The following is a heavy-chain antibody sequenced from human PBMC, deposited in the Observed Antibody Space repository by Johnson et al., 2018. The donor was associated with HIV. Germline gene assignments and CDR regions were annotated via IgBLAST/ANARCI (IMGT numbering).Heavy chain of an antibody. CDR3: AKERVLGNQDDAFDM. CDR1: GFTFSSFG. V-gene: IGHV3-33*06. CDR2: IWYDGTNK. D-gene: IGHD7-27*01. Sequence: VQPGRSLRLSCAASGFTFSSFGMHWVRQAPGKGPAWVAVIWYDGTNKYYADSVKGRFSISRDNYKNTLYLQMNSLRAEDTAVYYCAKERVLGNQDDAFDMWVQGTMVTVSS. J-gene: IGHJ3*02.